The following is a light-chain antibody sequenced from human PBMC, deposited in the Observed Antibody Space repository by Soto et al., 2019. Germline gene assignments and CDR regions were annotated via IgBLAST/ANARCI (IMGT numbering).Light chain of an antibody. Sequence: QSVLTQPASVSGSPGQSITISCTGTSPNVGIYNLVSWYQQHPGKAPKLIIYEGFKRPSGVSNRFSGSKSGNAASLTISGLQAEDEADYHCCSYAGGSTVTFGGGTQLTVL. CDR2: EGF. CDR1: SPNVGIYNL. CDR3: CSYAGGSTVT. V-gene: IGLV2-23*01. J-gene: IGLJ3*02.